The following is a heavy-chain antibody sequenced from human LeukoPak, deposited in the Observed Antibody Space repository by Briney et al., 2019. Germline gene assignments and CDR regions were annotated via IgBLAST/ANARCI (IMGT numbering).Heavy chain of an antibody. CDR1: GFTFSSYS. CDR2: ISSSSSYI. V-gene: IGHV3-21*01. Sequence: GRSLRLSCAASGFTFSSYSMNWVRQAPGKGLEWVSSISSSSSYIYYADSVKGRFTISRDNSKNTLYLRMNSLRAEDTAVYYCAKDDGRYSGYGLGYWGQGTLVTVSS. J-gene: IGHJ4*02. CDR3: AKDDGRYSGYGLGY. D-gene: IGHD5-12*01.